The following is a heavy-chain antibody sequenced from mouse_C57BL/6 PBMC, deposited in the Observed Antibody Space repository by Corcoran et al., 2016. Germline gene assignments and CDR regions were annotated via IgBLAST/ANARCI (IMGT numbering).Heavy chain of an antibody. CDR2: IYPRSGNT. J-gene: IGHJ2*01. D-gene: IGHD1-1*01. CDR3: ARYVVADY. Sequence: QVQLQQSGAELARPGASVKLSCKASGYTFTSYGISWVKQRTGQGLEWIGEIYPRSGNTYYNEKFKGKATLTADKSSSTAYMELRSLTSEDSAVYFCARYVVADYWGQGTTLTVSS. V-gene: IGHV1-81*01. CDR1: GYTFTSYG.